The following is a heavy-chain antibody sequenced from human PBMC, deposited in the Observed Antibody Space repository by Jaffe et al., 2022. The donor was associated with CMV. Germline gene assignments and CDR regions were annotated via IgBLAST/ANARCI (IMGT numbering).Heavy chain of an antibody. CDR2: ISSSSSYI. CDR3: ARDYSRQGWSGYYYYYMDV. D-gene: IGHD2-15*01. Sequence: EVQLVESGGGLVKPGGSLRLSCAASGFTFSSYSMNWVRQAPGKGLEWVSSISSSSSYIYYADSVKGRFTISRDNAKNSLYLQMNSLRAEDTAVYYCARDYSRQGWSGYYYYYMDVWGKGTTVTVSS. CDR1: GFTFSSYS. V-gene: IGHV3-21*01. J-gene: IGHJ6*03.